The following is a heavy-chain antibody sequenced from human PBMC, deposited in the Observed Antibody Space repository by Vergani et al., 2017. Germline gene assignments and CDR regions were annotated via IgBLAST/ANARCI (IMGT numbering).Heavy chain of an antibody. V-gene: IGHV1-46*02. CDR2: VNFVTGAA. CDR3: ARSIGYCSSGSCRPYYFDV. J-gene: IGHJ4*02. D-gene: IGHD2-15*01. CDR1: VYIFKNYY. Sequence: QVQLVQSGAAVKKPGASAKVSCTASVYIFKNYYMHWLRLAPGQGFQWMGVVNFVTGAATSPQKFEGRITMTRDTSTATFYMDLSSLKYEYTAIYYCARSIGYCSSGSCRPYYFDVWGQGTLVTVSS.